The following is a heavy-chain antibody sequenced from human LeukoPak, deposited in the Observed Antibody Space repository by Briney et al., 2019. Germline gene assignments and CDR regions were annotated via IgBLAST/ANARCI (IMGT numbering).Heavy chain of an antibody. Sequence: GGSLRLSCEASGFTLSSYEMNWVRQAPGKGLEWVSYIRSSASIIYYADSVKGRFTISKDNARNSLYLQMNSLRAEDTAAYYCARVSQGAYYSDYWGQGTLVTVSS. CDR1: GFTLSSYE. CDR2: IRSSASII. CDR3: ARVSQGAYYSDY. D-gene: IGHD4/OR15-4a*01. J-gene: IGHJ4*02. V-gene: IGHV3-48*03.